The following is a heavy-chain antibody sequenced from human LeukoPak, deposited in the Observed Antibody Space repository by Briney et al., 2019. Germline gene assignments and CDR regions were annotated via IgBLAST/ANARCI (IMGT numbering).Heavy chain of an antibody. Sequence: GGSLRLSCAASGFTFSSYSMNWVRQAPGKGLEWVSSISSSSSYIYYADSVKGRFTISRDNAKNSLYLQMNSLRAEDTAVYYCARVLGYCSSTSCASYYMDVWGKGTTVTVSS. J-gene: IGHJ6*03. CDR3: ARVLGYCSSTSCASYYMDV. D-gene: IGHD2-2*01. V-gene: IGHV3-21*04. CDR2: ISSSSSYI. CDR1: GFTFSSYS.